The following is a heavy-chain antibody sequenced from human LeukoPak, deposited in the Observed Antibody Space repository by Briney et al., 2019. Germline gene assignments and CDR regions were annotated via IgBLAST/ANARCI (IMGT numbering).Heavy chain of an antibody. CDR1: RGTFSRYA. V-gene: IGHV1-69*06. J-gene: IGHJ5*02. CDR3: ARPVYYDIWTWYSGRIWFDP. D-gene: IGHD3-9*01. CDR2: IIPIFGTA. Sequence: AAVKVSCLASRGTFSRYALSWVRQAPRQGLDWMGGIIPIFGTAHYAQKFQGTVPITADKSQSPAYMELSSLRSEESAVYYCARPVYYDIWTWYSGRIWFDPWGQGTLVSVSS.